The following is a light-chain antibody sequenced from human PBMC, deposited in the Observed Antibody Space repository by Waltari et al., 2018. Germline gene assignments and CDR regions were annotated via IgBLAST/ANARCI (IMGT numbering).Light chain of an antibody. V-gene: IGLV4-69*01. J-gene: IGLJ3*02. Sequence: QLVLTQSPSASASLGASVKLTCTLSSGHSSNVIAWLQQRPGKGPRYLMKVNSDGSHTKGDWIPARFSGSGSVGERYLTISRLQSEDEADYYCQTGGHGTWVFGGGTKLTVL. CDR1: SGHSSNV. CDR2: VNSDGSH. CDR3: QTGGHGTWV.